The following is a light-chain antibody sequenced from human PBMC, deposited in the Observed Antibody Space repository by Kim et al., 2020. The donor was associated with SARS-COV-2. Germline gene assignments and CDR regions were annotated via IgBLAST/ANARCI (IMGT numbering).Light chain of an antibody. Sequence: APGERATLSCRTSQRVSRDYVAWYQQRPGQAPRLLIYDASSRATGVPDRFSGSGSGTDFTLTISRLEPEDFAVYHCQQYGNSPFTFGPGTKVDIK. V-gene: IGKV3-20*01. CDR3: QQYGNSPFT. CDR1: QRVSRDY. J-gene: IGKJ3*01. CDR2: DAS.